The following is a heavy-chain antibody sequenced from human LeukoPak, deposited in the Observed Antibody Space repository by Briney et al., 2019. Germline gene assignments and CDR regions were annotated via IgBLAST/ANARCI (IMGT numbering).Heavy chain of an antibody. D-gene: IGHD3-22*01. V-gene: IGHV1-2*02. CDR1: GYTFTGYY. CDR2: INPNSGGT. Sequence: GASVKVSCKASGYTFTGYYMHWVRQAPGQGLEWMGWINPNSGGTNYAQKFQGRVTMTRDTSISTAYMELSRLRSDDTAVYYCARQYHYYDSSGGYWGQGTLVTVSS. J-gene: IGHJ4*02. CDR3: ARQYHYYDSSGGY.